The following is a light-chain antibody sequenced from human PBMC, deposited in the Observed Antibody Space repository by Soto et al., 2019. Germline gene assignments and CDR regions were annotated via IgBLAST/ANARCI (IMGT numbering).Light chain of an antibody. V-gene: IGLV1-51*02. CDR2: ENN. CDR3: GTWASSLSGFV. CDR1: SSNIENNY. Sequence: QSVLTQPPSVSAAPGQKVTISCSGSSSNIENNYVSWYQQLPGTAPKLLIYENNRRPLGIPDRFTGSKSGTSATLGITGLQTGDEADYYCGTWASSLSGFVFGTGTKLTVL. J-gene: IGLJ1*01.